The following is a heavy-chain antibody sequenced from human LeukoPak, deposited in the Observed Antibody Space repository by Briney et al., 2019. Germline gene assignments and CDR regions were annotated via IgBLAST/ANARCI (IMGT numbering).Heavy chain of an antibody. V-gene: IGHV3-23*01. CDR2: ISDSGDIT. J-gene: IGHJ3*02. D-gene: IGHD1-26*01. Sequence: GGSLRLSCAASGFTFSSYAMSWVRQAPGRGLEWVSGISDSGDITYYADSVKGRFTNSRDNSKNTLYVQMNSLRVEDTAVYYCAKDRRGGSYYAATLGIWGQGTMVTVSS. CDR1: GFTFSSYA. CDR3: AKDRRGGSYYAATLGI.